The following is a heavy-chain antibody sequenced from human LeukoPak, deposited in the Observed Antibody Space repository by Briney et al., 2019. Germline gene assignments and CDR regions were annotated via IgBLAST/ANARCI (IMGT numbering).Heavy chain of an antibody. Sequence: GGSLRLSCAASGFTFSSYWMSWVRQAPGKGLEWVAHIKQDGSEKYYVDSVKGRFTISRDNAKNSLYLQMNSLRAEDTAVYYCAKDMVRFGELDWFDPWGQGTLVTVSS. CDR3: AKDMVRFGELDWFDP. D-gene: IGHD3-10*01. V-gene: IGHV3-7*03. CDR2: IKQDGSEK. J-gene: IGHJ5*02. CDR1: GFTFSSYW.